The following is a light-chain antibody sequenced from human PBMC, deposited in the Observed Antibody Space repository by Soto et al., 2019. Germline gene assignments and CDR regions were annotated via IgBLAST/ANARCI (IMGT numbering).Light chain of an antibody. CDR3: RSYTSSSTLL. J-gene: IGLJ2*01. V-gene: IGLV2-14*01. CDR2: DVS. Sequence: QSALTQPAAVSGSPGQSITFSCTGTSNDIGGYNYVSWYQQHPGKAPKLMIFDVSNRPSGVSYRFSGSMSGKTASLTISGIQADDEADYYCRSYTSSSTLLFGGGSMLTVL. CDR1: SNDIGGYNY.